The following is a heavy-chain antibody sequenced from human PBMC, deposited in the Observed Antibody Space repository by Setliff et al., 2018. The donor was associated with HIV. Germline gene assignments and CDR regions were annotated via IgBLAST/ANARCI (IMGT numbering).Heavy chain of an antibody. CDR2: VSDSGSG. CDR3: ARGSGSSYFDY. V-gene: IGHV4-34*01. J-gene: IGHJ4*02. Sequence: SETLSLTCAVDGGSFSGYYWSWIRQPPGKGLEWIGTVSDSGSGHYNPPLNSRVTISVDKSKNQFSLKLSSVTAADTAVYYCARGSGSSYFDYWGQGTLVTVSS. CDR1: GGSFSGYY. D-gene: IGHD3-10*01.